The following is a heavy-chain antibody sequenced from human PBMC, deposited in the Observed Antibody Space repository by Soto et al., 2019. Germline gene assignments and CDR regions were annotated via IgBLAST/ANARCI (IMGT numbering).Heavy chain of an antibody. CDR2: ISGSGGST. Sequence: EVQLLESGGGLVQPGGSLRLSCAASGFTFSSYAMSWVRQAPGKGLEWVSAISGSGGSTNYADSVKGRFTISRDNSKNTLYLQMNSLRAEDTAVYYCAKGRIQLWLGLGFDYWGQGTLVTVSS. CDR3: AKGRIQLWLGLGFDY. J-gene: IGHJ4*02. V-gene: IGHV3-23*01. D-gene: IGHD5-18*01. CDR1: GFTFSSYA.